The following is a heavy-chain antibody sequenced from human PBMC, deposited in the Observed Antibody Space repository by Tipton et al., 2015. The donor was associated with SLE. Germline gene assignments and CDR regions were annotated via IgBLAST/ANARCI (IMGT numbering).Heavy chain of an antibody. D-gene: IGHD6-13*01. V-gene: IGHV3-74*01. CDR3: ARDEAAAYYFDY. Sequence: GSLRLSCAASGFTFSSYWMHWVRQAPGKGLVWVSRINSDGSSTSYADSVKCRFTISRDNAKNTLYLQMNSLRAEDTAVYYCARDEAAAYYFDYWGQGTLVTVSS. CDR1: GFTFSSYW. J-gene: IGHJ4*02. CDR2: INSDGSST.